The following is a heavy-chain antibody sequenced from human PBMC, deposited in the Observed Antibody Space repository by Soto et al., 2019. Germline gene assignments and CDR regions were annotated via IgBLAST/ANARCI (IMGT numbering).Heavy chain of an antibody. V-gene: IGHV4-4*07. D-gene: IGHD2-15*01. CDR2: IYTSGST. CDR1: GGSISSYY. J-gene: IGHJ6*02. Sequence: QVQLQESGPGLVKPSETLSLTCTVSGGSISSYYWSWIRQPAGKGLEWIGRIYTSGSTNYNPSLKSRVTMSVDTSKNQFSLKLSSVTAADTAVYYCARDRVVAPYYYYGMDVWGQGTTVTVSS. CDR3: ARDRVVAPYYYYGMDV.